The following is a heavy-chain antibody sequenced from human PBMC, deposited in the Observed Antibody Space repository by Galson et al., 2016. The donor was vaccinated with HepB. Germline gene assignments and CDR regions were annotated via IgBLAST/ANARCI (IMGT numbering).Heavy chain of an antibody. J-gene: IGHJ4*02. Sequence: SETLSLTCSVSGGPFSSGSYYWGWIRQPPGKGLEWIGSIHYSGSTYYNPSLKSRVTISVDTSKSQFSLKLSSVTAADTAVYYCARRDFWSGSYTGDYWGQGTLVIVSS. D-gene: IGHD3-3*01. V-gene: IGHV4-39*01. CDR1: GGPFSSGSYY. CDR2: IHYSGST. CDR3: ARRDFWSGSYTGDY.